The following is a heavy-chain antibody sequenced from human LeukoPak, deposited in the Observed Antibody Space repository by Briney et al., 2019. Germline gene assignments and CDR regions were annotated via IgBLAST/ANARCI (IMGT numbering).Heavy chain of an antibody. J-gene: IGHJ4*02. Sequence: SXXLXLTCTVSGYSISSGYYWGWIRPPPGKGLEWIGRIYHSGSTYYNPSLKSRVTISVDTSKNQFSLKLSSVTAADTAVYYCARDGRLLHYFDYWGQGTLVTVSS. V-gene: IGHV4-38-2*02. CDR3: ARDGRLLHYFDY. D-gene: IGHD1-26*01. CDR2: IYHSGST. CDR1: GYSISSGYY.